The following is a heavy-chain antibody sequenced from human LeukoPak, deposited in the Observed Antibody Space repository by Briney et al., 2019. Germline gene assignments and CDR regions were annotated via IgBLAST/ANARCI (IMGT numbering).Heavy chain of an antibody. CDR2: INHSGST. Sequence: PSETLSLTCAVYGGSFSGYYWSWIRQPPGKGLEWIGEINHSGSTNYNPSLKSRVTISVDTSKNQFSLKLSSVTAADTAVYYCARDQGGSYLVGYFDYWGQGTLVTVSS. D-gene: IGHD1-26*01. J-gene: IGHJ4*02. CDR1: GGSFSGYY. V-gene: IGHV4-34*01. CDR3: ARDQGGSYLVGYFDY.